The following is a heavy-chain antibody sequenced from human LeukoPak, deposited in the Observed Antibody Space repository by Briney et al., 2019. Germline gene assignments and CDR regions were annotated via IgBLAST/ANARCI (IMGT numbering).Heavy chain of an antibody. D-gene: IGHD6-13*01. Sequence: GGSLRLSCAASGFTFSSDSMSWVRHAPGEGLGWVSSISSSSSYIYYADSVKGRFTISRDNAKNSLYLQMNSLRAEDTAVYYCARFSSSSSDYWGQGTLVTVSS. CDR2: ISSSSSYI. V-gene: IGHV3-21*01. CDR1: GFTFSSDS. CDR3: ARFSSSSSDY. J-gene: IGHJ4*01.